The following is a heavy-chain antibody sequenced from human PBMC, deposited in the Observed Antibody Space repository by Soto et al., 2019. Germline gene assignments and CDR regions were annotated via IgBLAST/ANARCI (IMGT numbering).Heavy chain of an antibody. J-gene: IGHJ6*03. Sequence: GGSLRLSCAASGFTFSSYAMSWVRQAPGKGLEWVSAISGSGGSTYYADSVKGRFTISRDNSKNTLYLQMNSLRAEDTAVYYCAKVYSSSSDYYYYYMDVWGKGTTVTVSS. V-gene: IGHV3-23*01. CDR1: GFTFSSYA. D-gene: IGHD6-6*01. CDR2: ISGSGGST. CDR3: AKVYSSSSDYYYYYMDV.